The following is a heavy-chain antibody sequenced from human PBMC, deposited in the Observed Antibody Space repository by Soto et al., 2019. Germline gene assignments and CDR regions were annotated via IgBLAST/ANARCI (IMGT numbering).Heavy chain of an antibody. J-gene: IGHJ4*02. CDR2: IKPDGSEG. D-gene: IGHD3-10*01. Sequence: GGSLRLSCAASGFTFSTSWMSWVRQAPGKGLEWVASIKPDGSEGSSVGSVRGRFTISRDNGKCSLHLQMNSLRGEDTAVYYCARGGPFSGGDYWGQGTLVTVSS. CDR3: ARGGPFSGGDY. CDR1: GFTFSTSW. V-gene: IGHV3-7*01.